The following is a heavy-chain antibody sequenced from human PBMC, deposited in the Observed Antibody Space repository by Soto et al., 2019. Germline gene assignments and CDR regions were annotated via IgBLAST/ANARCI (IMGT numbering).Heavy chain of an antibody. CDR1: GFTVSSNY. V-gene: IGHV3-53*04. D-gene: IGHD3-3*01. Sequence: PGGSLRLSCAASGFTVSSNYMSWVRQAPGKGLEWVSVIYSGGSTYYADSVKGRFTISRHNSKNTLYLQMNSLRAEDTAVYYCARALTYYDFWSGYYTGSDYYYYMDVWGKGTTVTVSS. CDR3: ARALTYYDFWSGYYTGSDYYYYMDV. J-gene: IGHJ6*03. CDR2: IYSGGST.